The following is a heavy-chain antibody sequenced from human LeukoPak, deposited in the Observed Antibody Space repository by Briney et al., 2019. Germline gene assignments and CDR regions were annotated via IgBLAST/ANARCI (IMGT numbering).Heavy chain of an antibody. CDR2: ISSSGGTI. Sequence: GGSLRLSCAGSGFTFSSYEMNWVRQAPGKGLEWISYISSSGGTIYYADSVKGRFTISRDNAKNSLYLQMNSLRAEDTAVYYCASNDYSSTSCYFDNFDYWGQGTLVTVSS. CDR3: ASNDYSSTSCYFDNFDY. D-gene: IGHD2-2*01. CDR1: GFTFSSYE. J-gene: IGHJ4*02. V-gene: IGHV3-48*03.